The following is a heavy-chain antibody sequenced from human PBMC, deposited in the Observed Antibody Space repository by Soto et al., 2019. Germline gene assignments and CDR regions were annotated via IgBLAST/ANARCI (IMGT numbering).Heavy chain of an antibody. CDR3: AKVTWDSSSSEVYYYYGMDV. D-gene: IGHD6-6*01. CDR1: GFTFSSYA. J-gene: IGHJ6*02. Sequence: PGGSLRLSCAASGFTFSSYAMSWVRQAPGKGLEWVSAISGSGGSTYYADSVKGRFTISRDNSKNTLYLQMNSLRAEDTAVYYCAKVTWDSSSSEVYYYYGMDVWGQGTTVTVS. CDR2: ISGSGGST. V-gene: IGHV3-23*01.